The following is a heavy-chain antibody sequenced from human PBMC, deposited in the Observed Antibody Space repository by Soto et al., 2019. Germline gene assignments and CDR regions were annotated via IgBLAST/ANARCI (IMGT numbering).Heavy chain of an antibody. CDR3: ARDVPYSSGWPSGDAFDI. CDR2: ISSSSSYI. Sequence: GGSLRLSCAASVFTFSSYSMNWVRQAPGKGLEWVSSISSSSSYIYYADSVKGRFTISRDNAKNSLYLQMNSLRAEDTAVYYCARDVPYSSGWPSGDAFDIWGQGTMVTVSS. CDR1: VFTFSSYS. J-gene: IGHJ3*02. D-gene: IGHD6-19*01. V-gene: IGHV3-21*01.